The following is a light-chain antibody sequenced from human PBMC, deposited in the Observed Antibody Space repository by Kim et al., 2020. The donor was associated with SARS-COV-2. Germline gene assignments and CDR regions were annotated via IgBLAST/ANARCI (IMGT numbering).Light chain of an antibody. CDR1: QSVSSN. CDR3: KQYNNWPLT. V-gene: IGKV3-15*01. Sequence: EILVTQSPATLSVSPGERATLSCRASQSVSSNLAWYQQKPGQSPRLLIYAASTRATGIPARFGGGGSGTEFTLTISSLQSEDFAVYYCKQYNNWPLTFGGGTKVDIK. CDR2: AAS. J-gene: IGKJ4*01.